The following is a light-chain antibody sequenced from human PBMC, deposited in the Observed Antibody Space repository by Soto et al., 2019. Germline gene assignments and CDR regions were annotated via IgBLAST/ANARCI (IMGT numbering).Light chain of an antibody. J-gene: IGLJ1*01. CDR3: SSYTSSSTYV. CDR2: DVS. CDR1: SSDVGGYNY. Sequence: QSVLTQPASVSGSPGQSITISCTGTSSDVGGYNYVSWYQQHPGKAPKLMIYDVSNRPSGVSNRFSGSKSGNTASLTISGLQVEDEADYYCSSYTSSSTYVFGTGTKVTV. V-gene: IGLV2-14*01.